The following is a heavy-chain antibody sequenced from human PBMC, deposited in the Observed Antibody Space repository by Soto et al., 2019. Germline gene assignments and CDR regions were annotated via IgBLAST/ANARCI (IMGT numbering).Heavy chain of an antibody. J-gene: IGHJ4*02. V-gene: IGHV3-23*01. CDR1: GFTFSTYA. Sequence: EVQLLESGGGLVQPGESLRLSCTPSGFTFSTYAMSWVRQAPGKGLEWVSDISYSGGSRYYADSVKGRFTISRDNSENPLSLQVDTVRGEDTAVYHCARRDWGGSTCYFVYWGQGTLVTVSS. CDR3: ARRDWGGSTCYFVY. CDR2: ISYSGGSR. D-gene: IGHD2-21*02.